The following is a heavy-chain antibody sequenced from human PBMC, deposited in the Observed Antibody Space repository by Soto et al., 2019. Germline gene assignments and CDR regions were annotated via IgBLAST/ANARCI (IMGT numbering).Heavy chain of an antibody. CDR2: IWYDGSNK. CDR3: ASTGMTPFDY. J-gene: IGHJ4*02. V-gene: IGHV3-33*01. CDR1: GFTFSSYG. D-gene: IGHD4-4*01. Sequence: SLRLSCAASGFTFSSYGMHWVRQAPGKGLEGVAVIWYDGSNKYYPDSVKGRFTISRDNSKNTLYLQMNSLRAEDTAVYYCASTGMTPFDYWGQGTLVTVSS.